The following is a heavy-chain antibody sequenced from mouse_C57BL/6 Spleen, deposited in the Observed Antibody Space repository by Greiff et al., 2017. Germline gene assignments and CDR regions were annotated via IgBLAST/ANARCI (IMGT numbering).Heavy chain of an antibody. CDR2: IYPGDGDT. V-gene: IGHV1-80*01. J-gene: IGHJ2*01. D-gene: IGHD1-1*01. CDR3: ARDTTVVATRYFDY. CDR1: GYAFSSYW. Sequence: VQGVESGAELVKPGASVKISCKASGYAFSSYWMNWVKQRPGKGLEWIGQIYPGDGDTNYNGKFKGKATLTADKSSSTAYMQLSSLTSEDSAFYFCARDTTVVATRYFDYWGQGTTLTVSS.